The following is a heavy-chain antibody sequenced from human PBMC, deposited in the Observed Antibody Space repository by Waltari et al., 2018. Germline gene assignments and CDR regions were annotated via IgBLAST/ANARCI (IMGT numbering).Heavy chain of an antibody. J-gene: IGHJ4*02. Sequence: VQLQQWGAGLLKPSETLSLTCAVYGGSFSGYYWSWIRQPPGKGLEWIGEINHSGSTNYNPSLKSRVTISVDTSKNQFSLKLSSVTAADTAVYYCARGGYDFWSGYSASLDYWGQGTLVTVSS. CDR2: INHSGST. CDR1: GGSFSGYY. D-gene: IGHD3-3*01. V-gene: IGHV4-34*01. CDR3: ARGGYDFWSGYSASLDY.